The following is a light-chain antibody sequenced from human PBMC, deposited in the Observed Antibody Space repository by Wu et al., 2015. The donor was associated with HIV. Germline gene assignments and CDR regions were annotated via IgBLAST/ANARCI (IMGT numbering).Light chain of an antibody. CDR2: GAS. V-gene: IGKV3-15*01. CDR3: QQYNNWPPYS. J-gene: IGKJ2*03. Sequence: EIVMTQSPATLSVSPGERATLSCRASQSVSSNLAWYQRKPGQAPRLLIYGASTRATGIPARFSGSGSGTEFTLTISSLQSEDFAVYYCQQYNNWPPYSFGQGTKLE. CDR1: QSVSSN.